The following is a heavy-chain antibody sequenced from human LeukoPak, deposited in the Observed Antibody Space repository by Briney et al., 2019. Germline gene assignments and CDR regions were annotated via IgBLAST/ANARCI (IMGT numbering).Heavy chain of an antibody. Sequence: SETLSLTCTVSGGSISSSNSYWGWIRQPPGRGLEWIGSIYYSGNTYYNASLKSQVSISIDTSKNQFSLRLTSVTAADTAVYYCARQTGSGLFILPGGQGTLVTVSS. D-gene: IGHD3/OR15-3a*01. J-gene: IGHJ4*02. CDR3: ARQTGSGLFILP. V-gene: IGHV4-39*01. CDR2: IYYSGNT. CDR1: GGSISSSNSY.